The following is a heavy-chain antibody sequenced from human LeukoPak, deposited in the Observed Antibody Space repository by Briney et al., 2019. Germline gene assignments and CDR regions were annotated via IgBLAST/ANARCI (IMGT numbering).Heavy chain of an antibody. Sequence: SSETLSLPCTVSGASLCGYYWTWIRQPPGKGLEWFGYNSYSRSTNYNPSLKSRVTISVDTSKNQFSLKLNSVTAADTAVYYCARDNPDYDLRGYGVFDFWGQGILVTVSS. CDR2: NSYSRST. J-gene: IGHJ4*02. CDR3: ARDNPDYDLRGYGVFDF. CDR1: GASLCGYY. V-gene: IGHV4-59*01. D-gene: IGHD3-3*01.